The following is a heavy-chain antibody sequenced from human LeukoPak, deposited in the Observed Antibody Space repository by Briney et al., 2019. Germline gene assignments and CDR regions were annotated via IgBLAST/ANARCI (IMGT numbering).Heavy chain of an antibody. D-gene: IGHD5-18*01. Sequence: GGSLRLSCAASGFTFSSYWMHWVRQAPGKGLVWVSGINSDGSSATYADSVKGRFTISRDNAKNTLYLQMNSLRAEDTAVYYCARPGRGSSYGSFDSWGQGTLVTVSS. V-gene: IGHV3-74*01. CDR2: INSDGSSA. CDR1: GFTFSSYW. CDR3: ARPGRGSSYGSFDS. J-gene: IGHJ4*02.